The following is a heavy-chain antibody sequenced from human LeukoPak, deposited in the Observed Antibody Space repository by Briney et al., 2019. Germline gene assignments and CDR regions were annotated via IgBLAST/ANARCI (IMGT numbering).Heavy chain of an antibody. Sequence: SETLSLTCTVSGGSISSYYWSWIRQPPGKGLEWIGYIYYSGSTNYNPSLKSRVTISVDTSKNQFSLKLSSVTAADTAVYYCARAGAVAGTREFYYYYYYMDVWGKGTTVTVSS. J-gene: IGHJ6*03. CDR1: GGSISSYY. CDR2: IYYSGST. CDR3: ARAGAVAGTREFYYYYYYMDV. V-gene: IGHV4-59*12. D-gene: IGHD6-19*01.